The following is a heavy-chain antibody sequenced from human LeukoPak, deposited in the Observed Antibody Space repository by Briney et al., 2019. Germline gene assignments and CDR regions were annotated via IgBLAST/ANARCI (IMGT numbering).Heavy chain of an antibody. CDR1: GGSISSGGYY. V-gene: IGHV4-31*03. CDR3: ARIVVVLGKAFDY. Sequence: SETLSLTCTVSGGSISSGGYYWSWIRQHPGKGLEWIGYIYYSGSTYYNPSLKSRVTISVDTSKNQFSLKLSSVTAADTAVYYCARIVVVLGKAFDYWGQGTLVTVSS. D-gene: IGHD2-15*01. J-gene: IGHJ4*02. CDR2: IYYSGST.